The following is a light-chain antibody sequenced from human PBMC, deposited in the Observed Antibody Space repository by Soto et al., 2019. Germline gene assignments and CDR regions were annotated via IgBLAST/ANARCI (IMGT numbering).Light chain of an antibody. V-gene: IGLV2-14*01. CDR3: SAYTSSLTLYV. Sequence: QSALTQPASVSGSPGQSITISCTGTSSDVGTYNYVLWYQQHSGKAPKLMIYEVSNRPSGVSNRFSGSKSGNTASLTISGLQAEDEADYYCSAYTSSLTLYVFGSGTKLTVL. CDR1: SSDVGTYNY. CDR2: EVS. J-gene: IGLJ1*01.